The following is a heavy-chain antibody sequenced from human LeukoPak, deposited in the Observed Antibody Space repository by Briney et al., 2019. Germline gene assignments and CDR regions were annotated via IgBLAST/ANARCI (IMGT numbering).Heavy chain of an antibody. D-gene: IGHD5-18*01. Sequence: ASVKVSCKASGYTFTSYGISWVRQAPGQGLEWMGWISAYNGNTNYAQKLQGRVTMTTDTSTSTAYMELRSLRSDDTAVYYYARDSNTAMVSRYFDYWGQGTLVTVSS. V-gene: IGHV1-18*01. CDR1: GYTFTSYG. CDR3: ARDSNTAMVSRYFDY. J-gene: IGHJ4*02. CDR2: ISAYNGNT.